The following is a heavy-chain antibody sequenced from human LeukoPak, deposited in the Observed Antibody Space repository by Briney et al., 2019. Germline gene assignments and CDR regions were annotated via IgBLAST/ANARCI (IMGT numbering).Heavy chain of an antibody. CDR3: ERHLTIQWELLWFDP. V-gene: IGHV4-39*01. CDR2: VYYGGRA. D-gene: IGHD1-26*01. Sequence: ETLSLTCTVAGDSTSSSSDYLGWIPEPRRKGLEWIENVYYGGRAYYDSSVKGRVTVSGDTSKNQFSWKLIEVTAPDTAVYFCERHLTIQWELLWFDPWGQGTLVTVSS. CDR1: GDSTSSSSDY. J-gene: IGHJ5*02.